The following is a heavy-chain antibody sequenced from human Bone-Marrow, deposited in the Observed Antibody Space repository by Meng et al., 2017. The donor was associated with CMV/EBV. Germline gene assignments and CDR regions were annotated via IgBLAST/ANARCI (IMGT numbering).Heavy chain of an antibody. CDR3: ARSPYCSGGSCRPHNYFDY. V-gene: IGHV4-38-2*02. J-gene: IGHJ4*02. Sequence: SETLSLTCTVSGYSISSGYYWGWIRQPPGKGLEWIGSIYHSGSTYYNPSLKSRVTISVDTSKNQFSLKLYSVIAADTAVYYCARSPYCSGGSCRPHNYFDYWRQGTLVT. CDR1: GYSISSGYY. D-gene: IGHD2-15*01. CDR2: IYHSGST.